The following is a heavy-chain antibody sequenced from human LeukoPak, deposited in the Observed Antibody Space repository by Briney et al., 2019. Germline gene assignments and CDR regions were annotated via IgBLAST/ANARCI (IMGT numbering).Heavy chain of an antibody. V-gene: IGHV1-18*01. Sequence: ASVKVSCKASGYTFTSYGMSWVRQAPGQGLEGMGWISAYNGNTNYAQKLQGRVTMTTDTSTSTAYMELRSLRSDDTAVYYCARRPITMVRGVIITWFDPWGQGTLVTVSS. D-gene: IGHD3-10*01. J-gene: IGHJ5*02. CDR1: GYTFTSYG. CDR2: ISAYNGNT. CDR3: ARRPITMVRGVIITWFDP.